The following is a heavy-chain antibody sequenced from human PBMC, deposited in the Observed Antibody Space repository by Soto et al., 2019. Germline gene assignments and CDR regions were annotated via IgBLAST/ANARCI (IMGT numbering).Heavy chain of an antibody. Sequence: ASVKVSCKASGGTFSSYAISWVRQAPGQGLEWMGGIIPIFGTANYAQKFQGRVTITADESTSTAYMELSSLRSEDTAVYYCASREEDIVVVPAAIRRYYYGMDVWGQGTTVTVSS. CDR1: GGTFSSYA. D-gene: IGHD2-2*02. J-gene: IGHJ6*02. V-gene: IGHV1-69*13. CDR2: IIPIFGTA. CDR3: ASREEDIVVVPAAIRRYYYGMDV.